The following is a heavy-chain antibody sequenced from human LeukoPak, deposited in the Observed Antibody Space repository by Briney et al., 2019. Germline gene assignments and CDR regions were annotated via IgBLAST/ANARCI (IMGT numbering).Heavy chain of an antibody. Sequence: GASVKVSCTPSGYTFTTYGISWVRQAPGQGIEWMGWVSTYSGNTIYAEKFQGRVTMTTDTSTTTAYVELRSLRFDDTALYYCARDVNWAFDYWGQGSLVTVSS. CDR2: VSTYSGNT. V-gene: IGHV1-18*01. J-gene: IGHJ4*02. CDR3: ARDVNWAFDY. CDR1: GYTFTTYG. D-gene: IGHD7-27*01.